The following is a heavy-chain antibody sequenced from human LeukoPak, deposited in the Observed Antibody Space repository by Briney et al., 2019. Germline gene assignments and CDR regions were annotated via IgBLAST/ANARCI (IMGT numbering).Heavy chain of an antibody. J-gene: IGHJ1*01. Sequence: HPGGSLRLSCAASGFTFISYGMSWVRQAPGKGLEWVANIKQDGSEIYYVDSVKGRFTISRDNAKNSLHLQMNSLRVEDTAVYYCARDRYFQYWGQGTVVTVSS. CDR2: IKQDGSEI. CDR3: ARDRYFQY. D-gene: IGHD1-14*01. V-gene: IGHV3-7*01. CDR1: GFTFISYG.